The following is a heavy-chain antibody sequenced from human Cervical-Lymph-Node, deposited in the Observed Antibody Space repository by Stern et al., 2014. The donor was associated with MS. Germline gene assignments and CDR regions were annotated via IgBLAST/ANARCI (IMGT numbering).Heavy chain of an antibody. D-gene: IGHD4-11*01. J-gene: IGHJ4*02. CDR2: IHPSDPDT. CDR3: ARSAYSIITSFDY. V-gene: IGHV5-51*01. Sequence: VQLVQSGAEVTKPGESLKISCKGSGYSFTNYWIGWVRQMPGKGLEWMGIIHPSDPDTRYSPSFQGQVTISIDKSIRNAYLHWSSLKASDTAMYYCARSAYSIITSFDYWGQGTLVTVSS. CDR1: GYSFTNYW.